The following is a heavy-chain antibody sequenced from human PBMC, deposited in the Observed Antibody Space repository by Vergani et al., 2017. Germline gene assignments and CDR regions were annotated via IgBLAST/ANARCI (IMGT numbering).Heavy chain of an antibody. CDR3: ARMGGYDEGDAFRIGYFDS. V-gene: IGHV4-31*03. D-gene: IGHD3-22*01. CDR1: GDSISSGVYY. J-gene: IGHJ4*02. CDR2: IYSTGST. Sequence: QVQLQESGPGLVKPSQTLSLTCSVSGDSISSGVYYWNLIRQHPGKGLEWIGYIYSTGSTHHNPSLRRRINMSVATSKNQFSLKLNSVTAADTAMYYCARMGGYDEGDAFRIGYFDSWGPGILVTVSS.